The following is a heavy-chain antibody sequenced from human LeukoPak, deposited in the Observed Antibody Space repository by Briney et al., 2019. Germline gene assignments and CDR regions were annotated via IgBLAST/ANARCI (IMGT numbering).Heavy chain of an antibody. CDR3: VRPYDSSGYQWNDAFDI. CDR1: GFTFSSDW. V-gene: IGHV3-74*01. J-gene: IGHJ3*02. D-gene: IGHD3-22*01. CDR2: IKGDGSGT. Sequence: GGSLSLSCAASGFTFSSDWMQWVRQAPGKGLVWLSRIKGDGSGTNYADSVKGRFIISRDNAKNTLSLQMNSLRAEDTAVYYCVRPYDSSGYQWNDAFDIWGQGTMVTVSP.